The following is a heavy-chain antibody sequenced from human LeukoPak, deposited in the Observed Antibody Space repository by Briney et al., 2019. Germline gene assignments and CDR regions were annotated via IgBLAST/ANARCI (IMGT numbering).Heavy chain of an antibody. CDR3: AKVGLVRGVRFFDY. D-gene: IGHD3-10*01. CDR1: GFTFSSYW. CDR2: ISGSGGST. J-gene: IGHJ4*02. V-gene: IGHV3-23*01. Sequence: GVLRLSCAASGFTFSSYWMHWVRQAPGKGLEWVSAISGSGGSTYYADSVKGRFTISRDNSKNTLYLQMNSLRAEDTAVYYCAKVGLVRGVRFFDYWGQGTLVTVSS.